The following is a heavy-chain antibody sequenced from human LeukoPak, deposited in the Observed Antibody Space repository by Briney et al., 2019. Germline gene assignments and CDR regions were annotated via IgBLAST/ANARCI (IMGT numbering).Heavy chain of an antibody. CDR1: GYRFTGYY. J-gene: IGHJ4*02. D-gene: IGHD3-10*01. CDR2: IDANSGGT. V-gene: IGHV1-2*06. CDR3: ARDFSLWFDY. Sequence: ASVKVSCKASGYRFTGYYLHWVRQAPGQGLEWMGRIDANSGGTDYAEKFQGRVTMTRDTSIGTAYMEVSRLIYDDTAVYYCARDFSLWFDYWGQGTLVTVSS.